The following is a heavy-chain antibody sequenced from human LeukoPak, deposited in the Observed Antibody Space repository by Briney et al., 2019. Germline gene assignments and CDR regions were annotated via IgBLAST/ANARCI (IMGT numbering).Heavy chain of an antibody. J-gene: IGHJ6*03. CDR2: INHSGST. V-gene: IGHV4-34*01. CDR3: ARGIGVWAKFYYYYMDV. CDR1: GGSFSGFY. Sequence: SETLSLTCAVSGGSFSGFYWSWSRQPPRKGLEWSGEINHSGSTNYNPSLKNLVTISVDTSKNQFSLKLSSVTAADTAVYYCARGIGVWAKFYYYYMDVWGKGTTVTVSS. D-gene: IGHD3-3*01.